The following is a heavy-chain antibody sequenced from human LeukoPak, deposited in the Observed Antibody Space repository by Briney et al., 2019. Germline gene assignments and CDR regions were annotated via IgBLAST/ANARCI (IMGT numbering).Heavy chain of an antibody. Sequence: GASVKVSCKASGYSFTSYGMSWVRQAPGQGLEWMGWISAYNGNTDYAQSLQGRVTMTTDTSTNTAYMELRSLRSDDTAVYYCARDFDSSGYYLGYWGQGALVTVSS. CDR2: ISAYNGNT. V-gene: IGHV1-18*01. CDR1: GYSFTSYG. CDR3: ARDFDSSGYYLGY. J-gene: IGHJ4*02. D-gene: IGHD3-22*01.